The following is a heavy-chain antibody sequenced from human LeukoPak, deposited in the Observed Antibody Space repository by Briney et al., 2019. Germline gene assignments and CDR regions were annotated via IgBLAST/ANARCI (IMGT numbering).Heavy chain of an antibody. CDR1: GDSVSSNSAA. J-gene: IGHJ6*02. CDR3: AREGSSSWYVVDYGMDV. D-gene: IGHD6-13*01. V-gene: IGHV6-1*01. Sequence: SQTLSLTCAISGDSVSSNSAAWNWIRQSPSRRLEWLGRTYYRSKWYNDYAVSVKSRITINPDTSKNQFSLPLNSVTPEHTAVYYCAREGSSSWYVVDYGMDVWGQGTTVTVSS. CDR2: TYYRSKWYN.